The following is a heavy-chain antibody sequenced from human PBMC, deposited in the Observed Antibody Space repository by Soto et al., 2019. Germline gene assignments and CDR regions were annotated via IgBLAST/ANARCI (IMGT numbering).Heavy chain of an antibody. CDR1: GFTFSSYS. Sequence: GGSLRLSCAASGFTFSSYSMNWVRQAPGKGLEWVSSISSSSSYIYYADSVKGRFTISRDNAKNSLYLQMNSLRAEDTAVYYCARARKQTTVWPNWFDPWGQGTLVTVSS. CDR2: ISSSSSYI. J-gene: IGHJ5*02. D-gene: IGHD4-17*01. CDR3: ARARKQTTVWPNWFDP. V-gene: IGHV3-21*01.